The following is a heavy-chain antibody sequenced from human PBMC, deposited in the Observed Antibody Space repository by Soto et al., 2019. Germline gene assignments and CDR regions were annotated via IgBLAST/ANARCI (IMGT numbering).Heavy chain of an antibody. CDR2: IIPIFGTA. J-gene: IGHJ6*02. CDR3: ARESSEYSSSSRDYYYGIDV. V-gene: IGHV1-69*06. D-gene: IGHD6-6*01. CDR1: GGTFSSYA. Sequence: QVQLVQSGAEVKKPGSSVKVSCKASGGTFSSYAISWVRQAPGQGLEWMGGIIPIFGTANYAQKFQGRVTITADKSTSTASMELGSLRSEDTAVYYCARESSEYSSSSRDYYYGIDVWGQGTTVTVSS.